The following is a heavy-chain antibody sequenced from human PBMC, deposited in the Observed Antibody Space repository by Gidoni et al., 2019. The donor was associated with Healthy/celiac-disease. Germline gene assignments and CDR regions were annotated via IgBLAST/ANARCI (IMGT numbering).Heavy chain of an antibody. CDR2: ISAYNGNT. CDR1: GYTFPSYG. CDR3: AREGYGLDCSGGSCYSHYYYGMDV. Sequence: QVQLVQSGAEVKKPGASVKVSCKASGYTFPSYGISWVRQAPGQGLEWMGWISAYNGNTNYAQKLQGRVTMTTDTSTSTAYMELRSLRSDDTAVYYCAREGYGLDCSGGSCYSHYYYGMDVWGQGTTVTVSS. D-gene: IGHD2-15*01. V-gene: IGHV1-18*01. J-gene: IGHJ6*02.